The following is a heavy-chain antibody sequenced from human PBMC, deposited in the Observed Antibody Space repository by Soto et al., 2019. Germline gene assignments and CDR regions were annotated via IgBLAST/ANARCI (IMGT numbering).Heavy chain of an antibody. CDR1: TFSLSKEYY. D-gene: IGHD3-10*01. CDR2: IHQSRRP. Sequence: SETLSLTRAVSTFSLSKEYYWGWLRQPPGKGLEWIGSIHQSRRPYSNPALKSRLTIALDMSKKPFSLRLSSVTAADTAVYSCARGAPRGIIHDFDSWGQGSLVTVSS. CDR3: ARGAPRGIIHDFDS. V-gene: IGHV4-38-2*01. J-gene: IGHJ4*02.